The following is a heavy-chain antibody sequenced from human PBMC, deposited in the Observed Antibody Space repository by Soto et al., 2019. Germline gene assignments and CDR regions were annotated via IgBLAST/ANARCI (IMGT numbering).Heavy chain of an antibody. Sequence: GSVTVSCKPAGYTFTSYDINWVRQATGQGREWMGWMNPNSGNTAYAQKFQGRVTMTRNTSISRGSMEQCTMTTKDTDLYYFELSYYYGMDIWGQGTTDTVSS. CDR1: GYTFTSYD. D-gene: IGHD1-26*01. CDR3: ELSYYYGMDI. J-gene: IGHJ6*02. CDR2: MNPNSGNT. V-gene: IGHV1-8*01.